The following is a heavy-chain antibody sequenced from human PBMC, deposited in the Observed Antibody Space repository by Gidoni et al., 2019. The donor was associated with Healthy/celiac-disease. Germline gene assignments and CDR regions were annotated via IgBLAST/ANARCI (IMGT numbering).Heavy chain of an antibody. Sequence: ASGLTFSSYSMNWVRQAPGKGLEWVSSISSSSSYIYYADSVKGRFTISRDNAKNSLYLQMTSLRAEDTAVYYCARGRGIFGVVIKGYYFDYWAQGTLVTVSS. CDR3: ARGRGIFGVVIKGYYFDY. V-gene: IGHV3-21*01. D-gene: IGHD3-3*01. J-gene: IGHJ4*02. CDR2: ISSSSSYI. CDR1: GLTFSSYS.